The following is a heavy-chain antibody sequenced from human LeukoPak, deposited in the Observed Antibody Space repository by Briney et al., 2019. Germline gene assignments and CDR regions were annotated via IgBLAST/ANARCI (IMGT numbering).Heavy chain of an antibody. J-gene: IGHJ4*02. CDR2: ISGSGGST. CDR1: GFTLSSYA. CDR3: ARSSGWELGDFDY. V-gene: IGHV3-23*01. Sequence: GGSLRLSCAASGFTLSSYAMSWVRQAPGKGLEWVSAISGSGGSTYYADSVKGRFTISRDNSKNTLYLQMNSLRAEDTAVYYCARSSGWELGDFDYWGQGTLVTVSS. D-gene: IGHD1-26*01.